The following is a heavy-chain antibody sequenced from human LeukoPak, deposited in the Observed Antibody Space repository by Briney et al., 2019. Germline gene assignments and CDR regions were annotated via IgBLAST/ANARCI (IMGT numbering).Heavy chain of an antibody. CDR2: IYCSGST. J-gene: IGHJ4*02. CDR1: GGSISSYY. D-gene: IGHD1/OR15-1a*01. CDR3: ARRTGYFDY. V-gene: IGHV4-59*08. Sequence: SETLSLTCTVSGGSISSYYWSWIRQPPGKGLEWIGYIYCSGSTNYNPSLKSRVTISVDTSKNQFSLKLSSVTAADTAVYYCARRTGYFDYWGQGTLVTVSS.